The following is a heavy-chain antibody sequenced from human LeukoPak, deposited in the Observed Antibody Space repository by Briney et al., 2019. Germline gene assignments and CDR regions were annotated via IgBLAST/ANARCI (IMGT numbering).Heavy chain of an antibody. CDR2: ITSSSSSM. V-gene: IGHV3-21*01. D-gene: IGHD7-27*01. Sequence: PGGSLRLSCVASGLTFSIYTMSWVCQAPGKGLEWVSSITSSSSSMYSADSVKGRLTISRDNAKNSLYLQMNSLRAEDTAVYYCARDLAWGGYWGQGTLVTISS. J-gene: IGHJ4*02. CDR1: GLTFSIYT. CDR3: ARDLAWGGY.